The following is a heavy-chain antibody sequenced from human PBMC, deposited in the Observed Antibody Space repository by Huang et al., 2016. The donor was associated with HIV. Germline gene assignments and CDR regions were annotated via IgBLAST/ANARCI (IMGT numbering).Heavy chain of an antibody. CDR3: ASRTTVTTTSNYHYFYMDV. Sequence: QLQLQESGPGLVKPSETLSLTCTVSGGSISSSSYYWGWIRQSPGKGLEWIGSIYYIGNGYYNPSLKSRVTMSVDRSSNQFSLKMHSVNAADTAVYYCASRTTVTTTSNYHYFYMDVWGKGTTVIVSS. CDR2: IYYIGNG. J-gene: IGHJ6*03. V-gene: IGHV4-39*01. CDR1: GGSISSSSYY. D-gene: IGHD4-17*01.